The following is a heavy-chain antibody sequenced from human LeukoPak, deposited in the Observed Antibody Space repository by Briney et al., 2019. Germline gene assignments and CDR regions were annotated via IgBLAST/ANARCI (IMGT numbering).Heavy chain of an antibody. V-gene: IGHV3-21*01. CDR1: GFTFSSHS. Sequence: GGSLRLSCAASGFTFSSHSMNWVRQAPGKGLEWVSVITSSSDYIYYADSVKGRFTISRDNAKNSLYLQMNSLRAEDTAVYYCARDAVTYYFDYWGQGTLVTVSS. D-gene: IGHD2-21*02. CDR2: ITSSSDYI. CDR3: ARDAVTYYFDY. J-gene: IGHJ4*02.